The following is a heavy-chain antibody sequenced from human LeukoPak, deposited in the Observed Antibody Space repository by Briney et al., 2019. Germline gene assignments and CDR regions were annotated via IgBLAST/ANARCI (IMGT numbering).Heavy chain of an antibody. V-gene: IGHV3-48*03. CDR1: GFTFSSDE. CDR2: ISSSGRTR. J-gene: IGHJ6*02. CDR3: ARGYIVRGMDV. D-gene: IGHD5-18*01. Sequence: GGSLRLSYAASGFTFSSDEMNWVRQVPGKGLEWVSYISSSGRTRYYADSVKGRFTISRENVKNSLYLQMDSLRAEDTALYYCARGYIVRGMDVWGQGTTVIVSS.